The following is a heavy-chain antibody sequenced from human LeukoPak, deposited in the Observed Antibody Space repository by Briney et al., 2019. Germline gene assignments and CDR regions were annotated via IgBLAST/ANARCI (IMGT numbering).Heavy chain of an antibody. V-gene: IGHV1-18*01. CDR1: GYTFTSYG. CDR3: AREVSYDFWSGYRWLDY. CDR2: ISAYNGNT. Sequence: PLASVKVSCKASGYTFTSYGISWVRQAPGQGLEWMGWISAYNGNTNYAQKLQGRVTMTTDTSTSTAYMELRSLRSDDTAVYYCAREVSYDFWSGYRWLDYWGQGTLVTVSS. J-gene: IGHJ4*02. D-gene: IGHD3-3*01.